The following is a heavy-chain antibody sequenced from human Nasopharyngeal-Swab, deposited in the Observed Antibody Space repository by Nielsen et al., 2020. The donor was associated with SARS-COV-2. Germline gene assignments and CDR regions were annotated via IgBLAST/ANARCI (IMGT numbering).Heavy chain of an antibody. J-gene: IGHJ6*02. Sequence: GESLKISCAASGFTFSDYYMSWIRQAPGKGLEWVSYISSSGSTIYYADSVKGRFTISRDNAKNSLYLQMNSLRAEDTAVCYCARDSSKQQLVFYGMDVWGQGTTVTVSS. D-gene: IGHD6-13*01. CDR3: ARDSSKQQLVFYGMDV. V-gene: IGHV3-11*04. CDR2: ISSSGSTI. CDR1: GFTFSDYY.